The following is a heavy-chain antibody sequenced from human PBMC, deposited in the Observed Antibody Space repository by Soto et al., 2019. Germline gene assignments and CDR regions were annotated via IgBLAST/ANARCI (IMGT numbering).Heavy chain of an antibody. CDR2: ISYDGSNK. CDR1: GFTFSSYG. D-gene: IGHD2-2*02. Sequence: QVQLVESGGGVVQPGKSLRLSCAASGFTFSSYGMHWVRQAPGKGLEWVTGISYDGSNKKYADSVKGRFTISRDDSKNTLYVQMNSLRAEDTAVYYCAKERPTLGYCSSNSCYTLPDYWGQGTLATVSS. V-gene: IGHV3-30*18. CDR3: AKERPTLGYCSSNSCYTLPDY. J-gene: IGHJ4*02.